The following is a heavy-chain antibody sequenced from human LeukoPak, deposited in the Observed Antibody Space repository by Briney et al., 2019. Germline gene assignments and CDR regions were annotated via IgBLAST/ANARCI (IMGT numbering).Heavy chain of an antibody. V-gene: IGHV3-30*02. J-gene: IGHJ4*02. D-gene: IGHD3-3*01. CDR3: ATPPDFWSGYYKDY. Sequence: GGSLRLSCAASGFTFSNYGMHWVRQAPGKGLEWVAFTRYDGTNKYYADSVKGRFTISRDNSKNTLYLQMNTLRAEDTAVYYCATPPDFWSGYYKDYWGQGTLVTVSS. CDR2: TRYDGTNK. CDR1: GFTFSNYG.